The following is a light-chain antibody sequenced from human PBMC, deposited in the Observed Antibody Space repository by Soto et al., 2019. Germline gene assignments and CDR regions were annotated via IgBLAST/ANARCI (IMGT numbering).Light chain of an antibody. J-gene: IGLJ6*01. CDR2: DVS. CDR1: SSDVGAYNF. Sequence: QSVLTQPASVSGSPGQSITISCIGTSSDVGAYNFVSWYQHHPGNAPKLIIYDVSNRPSGASNRFSGSKSGNTASLTISGLQAEDEADYYCTSYTSSSTYVFGSGTQLTVL. V-gene: IGLV2-14*03. CDR3: TSYTSSSTYV.